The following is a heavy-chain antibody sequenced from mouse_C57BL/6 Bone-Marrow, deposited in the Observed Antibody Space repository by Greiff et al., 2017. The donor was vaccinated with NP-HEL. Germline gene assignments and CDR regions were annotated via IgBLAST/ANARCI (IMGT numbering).Heavy chain of an antibody. Sequence: EVKLMESGGGLVKPGGSLKLSCAASGFTFSSYTMSWVRQTPEKRLEWVATISGGGGNTYYPDSVKGRFTISRDNAKNTRYLQMSSLRSEDTALYYCASDYYGSDWYFDVWGTGTTVTVSS. V-gene: IGHV5-9*01. CDR3: ASDYYGSDWYFDV. D-gene: IGHD1-1*01. CDR2: ISGGGGNT. J-gene: IGHJ1*03. CDR1: GFTFSSYT.